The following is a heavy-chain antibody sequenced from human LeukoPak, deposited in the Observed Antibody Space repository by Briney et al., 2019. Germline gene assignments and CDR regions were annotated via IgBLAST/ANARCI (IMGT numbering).Heavy chain of an antibody. CDR2: ISSNGGST. V-gene: IGHV3-64*01. D-gene: IGHD6-6*01. J-gene: IGHJ4*02. CDR1: GFTFSSYA. Sequence: GGSLRLSCAASGFTFSSYAMHWVRQAPGKGLEYVSAISSNGGSTYYANSVKGRFTISRDNSKNTLYLQMGSLRAEDMPVYYCARWGQLAFDYWGQGTLVTVSS. CDR3: ARWGQLAFDY.